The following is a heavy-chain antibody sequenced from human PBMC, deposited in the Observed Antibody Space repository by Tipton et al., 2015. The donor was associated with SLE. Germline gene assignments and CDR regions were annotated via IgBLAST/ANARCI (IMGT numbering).Heavy chain of an antibody. CDR3: ARVSCSSISCYVDF. V-gene: IGHV4-39*01. Sequence: TLSLTCSVSGGSISRSSYYWGWIRQPPGKGLEWIGSISYSGNSYSSPSLKSRIAMSVDTSKNQFSLKLSSVTAADTAVYYCARVSCSSISCYVDFWGQGTLVTVSS. J-gene: IGHJ4*02. D-gene: IGHD2-2*01. CDR2: ISYSGNS. CDR1: GGSISRSSYY.